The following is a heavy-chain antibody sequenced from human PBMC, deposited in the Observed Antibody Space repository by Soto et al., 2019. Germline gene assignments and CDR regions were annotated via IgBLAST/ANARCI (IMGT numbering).Heavy chain of an antibody. CDR3: ARQARRYYDITWFDP. CDR1: GGSISSYY. J-gene: IGHJ5*02. D-gene: IGHD3-9*01. V-gene: IGHV4-59*01. CDR2: IYYSGST. Sequence: SETLSLTCTVSGGSISSYYWSWIRQPPGKGLEWIGYIYYSGSTNYNPSLKSRVTISVDTSKNQFSLKLSSVTAADTAVYYCARQARRYYDITWFDPWGQGTLVTVSS.